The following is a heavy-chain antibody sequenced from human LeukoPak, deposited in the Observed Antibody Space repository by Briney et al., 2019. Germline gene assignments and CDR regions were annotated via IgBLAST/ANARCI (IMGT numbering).Heavy chain of an antibody. CDR3: ARRKHRRSRYYYDSSGYYLY. Sequence: SETLSLTCTVSGGSISSYYWSWIRQPPGKGLEWIGEINHSGSTNYNPSLKSRVTISVDTSKNQFSLKLSSVTAADTAVYYCARRKHRRSRYYYDSSGYYLYWGQGTLVTVSS. CDR2: INHSGST. CDR1: GGSISSYY. J-gene: IGHJ4*02. V-gene: IGHV4-34*01. D-gene: IGHD3-22*01.